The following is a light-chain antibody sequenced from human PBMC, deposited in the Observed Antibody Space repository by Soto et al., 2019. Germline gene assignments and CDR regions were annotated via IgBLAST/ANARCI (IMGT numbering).Light chain of an antibody. V-gene: IGKV4-1*01. CDR2: WAS. CDR3: QQYYRALWT. Sequence: DIVMTQSPDSLAVSLGERATINCKSSQSVLSTSNNKNYLAWYQQKPGQPPKLLIYWASTRESGVPDRFSGSGSGTDFTLTINSLQAEDVAVYYCQQYYRALWTFGQGTKVEIK. J-gene: IGKJ1*01. CDR1: QSVLSTSNNKNY.